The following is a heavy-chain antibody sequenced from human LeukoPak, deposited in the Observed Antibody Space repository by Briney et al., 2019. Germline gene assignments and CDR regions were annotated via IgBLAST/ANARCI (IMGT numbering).Heavy chain of an antibody. J-gene: IGHJ4*02. V-gene: IGHV1-2*02. D-gene: IGHD5-24*01. Sequence: ASVKVPFKASGYTLNDHYMHWVRPAPGQGLEWIGWINPKSGCTQYPQEFQGRVTMTRDTALSQAHLAVDGLRGDDTALEYLCRDLGSPDFWGKGTLVTVSS. CDR1: GYTLNDHY. CDR2: INPKSGCT. CDR3: CRDLGSPDF.